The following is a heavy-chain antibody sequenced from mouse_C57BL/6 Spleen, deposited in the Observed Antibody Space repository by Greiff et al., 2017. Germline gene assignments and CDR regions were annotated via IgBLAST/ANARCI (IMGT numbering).Heavy chain of an antibody. J-gene: IGHJ1*03. D-gene: IGHD2-3*01. CDR3: ARHDGYYWYFDV. CDR1: GFTFSSYT. CDR2: ISGGGGNT. Sequence: LVESGGGLVKPGGSLKLSCAASGFTFSSYTMSWVRQTPEKRLEWVATISGGGGNTYYPDSVKGRFTISRDNAKNTLYLQMSSLRSEDTALYYCARHDGYYWYFDVWGTGTTVTVSS. V-gene: IGHV5-9*01.